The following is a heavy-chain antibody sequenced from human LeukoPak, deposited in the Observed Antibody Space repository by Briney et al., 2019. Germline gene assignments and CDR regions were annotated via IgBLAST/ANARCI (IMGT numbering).Heavy chain of an antibody. CDR3: ARRSNWGSVDY. CDR1: GGSISSSSYY. CDR2: IYYSGST. V-gene: IGHV4-39*01. J-gene: IGHJ4*02. D-gene: IGHD7-27*01. Sequence: SETLSLTCTVSGGSISSSSYYWGWIRQPPGKGLEWIGSIYYSGSTYYNPSLKSRVTISVDTSKDQFSLKLSSVTAADTAVYYCARRSNWGSVDYWGQGTLVTVSS.